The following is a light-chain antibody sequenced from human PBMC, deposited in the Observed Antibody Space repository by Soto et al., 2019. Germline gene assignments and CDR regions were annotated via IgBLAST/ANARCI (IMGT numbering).Light chain of an antibody. V-gene: IGKV1-12*01. CDR1: QGLSGS. CDR3: QQGHNFPRT. J-gene: IGKJ5*01. Sequence: DIQMTQSPSSVSASVGDRVTITCRATQGLSGSLAWYQQKPGKAPKLLISVTSRLQSGVPSRFSGSASGTDFTLTIDSLQPEDLATYYCQQGHNFPRTFGKGTRLEIK. CDR2: VTS.